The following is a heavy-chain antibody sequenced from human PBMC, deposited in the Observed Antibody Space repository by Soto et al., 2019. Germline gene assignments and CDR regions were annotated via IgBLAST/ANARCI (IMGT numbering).Heavy chain of an antibody. V-gene: IGHV1-69*13. D-gene: IGHD6-13*01. J-gene: IGHJ3*02. CDR2: IIPIFGTA. CDR1: GGTFSSYA. CDR3: ARGRPGAGIAAALDAFDI. Sequence: ASVKGSCKASGGTFSSYAISWVRQAPGQRLEWMGGIIPIFGTANYAQKFQGRVTITADESTSTAYMELSSLRSEDTAVYYCARGRPGAGIAAALDAFDIWGQGTMVTVSS.